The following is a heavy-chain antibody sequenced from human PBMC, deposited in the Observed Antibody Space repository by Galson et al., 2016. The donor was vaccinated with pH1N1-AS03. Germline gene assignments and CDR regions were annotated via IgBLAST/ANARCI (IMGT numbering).Heavy chain of an antibody. J-gene: IGHJ4*02. Sequence: SVKVSCKASGYTFSNYGITWVRQAPGQGLQWMVWIKNNNDNTIYGKNFQGRVPLTTDPSTNTAYMELKNLRSDDTGVYYCARAFEEYLLRDYSSVFDSWGQGTLVTVSS. V-gene: IGHV1-18*01. D-gene: IGHD2/OR15-2a*01. CDR1: GYTFSNYG. CDR2: IKNNNDNT. CDR3: ARAFEEYLLRDYSSVFDS.